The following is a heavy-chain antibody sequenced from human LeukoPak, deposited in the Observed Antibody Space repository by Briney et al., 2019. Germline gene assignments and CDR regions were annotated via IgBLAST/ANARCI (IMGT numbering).Heavy chain of an antibody. CDR1: GFTFSDYY. D-gene: IGHD3-22*01. Sequence: GGSLRLSCAASGFTFSDYYMSWIRQAPGKGLEWVSYISSSGSTIYYADSVKGRFTISRDNAKNSLYLQMNSLRAEDTALYYCARESSGGYYFDVFDIWGQGTMVTVSS. CDR3: ARESSGGYYFDVFDI. CDR2: ISSSGSTI. J-gene: IGHJ3*02. V-gene: IGHV3-11*04.